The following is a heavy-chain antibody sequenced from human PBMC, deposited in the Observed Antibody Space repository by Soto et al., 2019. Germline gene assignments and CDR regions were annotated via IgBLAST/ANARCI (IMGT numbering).Heavy chain of an antibody. CDR1: GSTFTDFT. Sequence: GGSLRLSCAGSGSTFTDFTMTWVRQAPGKGLEWVSAISGDGLSTYYAGSVKGRFTISRDSSKTTLYLQMNSLRAEDTAVYYCARRPDAFDIWGRGTMVTVSS. CDR2: ISGDGLST. CDR3: ARRPDAFDI. J-gene: IGHJ3*02. V-gene: IGHV3-23*01.